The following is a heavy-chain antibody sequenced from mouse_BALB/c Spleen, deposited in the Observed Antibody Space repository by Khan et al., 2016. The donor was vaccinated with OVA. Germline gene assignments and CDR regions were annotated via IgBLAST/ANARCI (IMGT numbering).Heavy chain of an antibody. CDR2: IHYSGTT. CDR1: GYSITSGYS. CDR3: ASSGTTVRAYWYFDV. D-gene: IGHD1-1*01. J-gene: IGHJ1*01. V-gene: IGHV3-1*02. Sequence: EVQLQESGPDLVKPSQSLSLTCTVTGYSITSGYSWHWIRQFPGNKLEWMGYIHYSGTTNYNPSLKSRISFTRDTSKNQFFLQLNSVTTEDTATYYCASSGTTVRAYWYFDVWGAGTTVTVSS.